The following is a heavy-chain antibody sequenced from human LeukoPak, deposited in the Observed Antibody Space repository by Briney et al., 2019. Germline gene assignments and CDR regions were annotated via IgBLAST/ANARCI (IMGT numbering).Heavy chain of an antibody. J-gene: IGHJ4*02. CDR3: ARDVGAVAGTY. Sequence: VGSLRLSCAASGFTSSDYYMSWIRQAPGKGLEWGSYISSSGSTIYYADSVKGRFTISRDNAKNSLYLQMNSLRAEDTAVYYCARDVGAVAGTYWGQGTLVTVSS. CDR1: GFTSSDYY. CDR2: ISSSGSTI. V-gene: IGHV3-11*04. D-gene: IGHD6-19*01.